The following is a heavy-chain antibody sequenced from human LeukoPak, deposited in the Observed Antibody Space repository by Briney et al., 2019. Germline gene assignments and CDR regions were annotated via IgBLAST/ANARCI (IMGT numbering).Heavy chain of an antibody. J-gene: IGHJ5*02. V-gene: IGHV3-9*01. CDR2: IGWNSGSI. D-gene: IGHD1-26*01. CDR3: AKGQTVGATSWFDP. CDR1: GFTFDDYA. Sequence: GRSLRLSCAASGFTFDDYAMHWVRQAPGEGLEWVSGIGWNSGSIGYSDSVKGRFTISRDNAKNSLYLQMNSLRAEDTALYYCAKGQTVGATSWFDPWGQGTLVTVSS.